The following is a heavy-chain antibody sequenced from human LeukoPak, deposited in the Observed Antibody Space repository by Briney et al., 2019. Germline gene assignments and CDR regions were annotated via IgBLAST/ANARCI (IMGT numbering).Heavy chain of an antibody. V-gene: IGHV5-51*01. D-gene: IGHD3-10*01. CDR3: ARIDGSGSYYNDYYFVY. Sequence: GESLKISCKGSGYSFATHWIGWVRQMPGKGLEWMGTIYPGDSDTRYSPSFQGQVTISADRSISTAYLQWTSLKASDSAMFYCARIDGSGSYYNDYYFVYWGQGTLVTLSS. CDR1: GYSFATHW. J-gene: IGHJ4*02. CDR2: IYPGDSDT.